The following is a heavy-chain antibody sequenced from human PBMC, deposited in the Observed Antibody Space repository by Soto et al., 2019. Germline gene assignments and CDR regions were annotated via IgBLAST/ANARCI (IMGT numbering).Heavy chain of an antibody. CDR3: ATPQDYDDCLDS. Sequence: ASVKVSCKTPGHTFTRYNIHWVRQAPGQRLEWMGWINVGNGNTRYSQKFQGRLTLTRDTPGNTAYLELNSLISEDTAVYYCATPQDYDDCLDSSGQGTLVTVSS. CDR1: GHTFTRYN. D-gene: IGHD3-22*01. J-gene: IGHJ4*02. CDR2: INVGNGNT. V-gene: IGHV1-3*01.